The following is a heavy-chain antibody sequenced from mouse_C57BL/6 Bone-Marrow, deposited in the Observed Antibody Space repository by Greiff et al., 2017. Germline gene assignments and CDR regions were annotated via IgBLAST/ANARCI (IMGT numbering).Heavy chain of an antibody. J-gene: IGHJ3*01. CDR3: ARYTQAWFAY. CDR1: GFTFTDYY. Sequence: EVQVVESGGGLVQPGGSLSLSCAASGFTFTDYYMSWVRQPPGKALEWLGFIRHKANGYTTEYSASVKGRFTISRDNSQSILYLQMNALGAEDSATYYCARYTQAWFAYWGQGTLVTVSA. V-gene: IGHV7-3*01. CDR2: IRHKANGYTT.